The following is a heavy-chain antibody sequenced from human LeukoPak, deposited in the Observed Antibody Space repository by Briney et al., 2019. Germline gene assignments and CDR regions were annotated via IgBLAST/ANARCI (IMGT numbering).Heavy chain of an antibody. J-gene: IGHJ4*02. Sequence: ASVTVSCKASGYTFTSYAMHWVRQAPGQRLGWMGWINASNGNTKYSQKFQGRVTITRDTSASTAYMELSSLRSEDTAVYYCAREGAGYSYGYLGFDYWGQGTLVTVSS. D-gene: IGHD5-18*01. CDR2: INASNGNT. V-gene: IGHV1-3*01. CDR3: AREGAGYSYGYLGFDY. CDR1: GYTFTSYA.